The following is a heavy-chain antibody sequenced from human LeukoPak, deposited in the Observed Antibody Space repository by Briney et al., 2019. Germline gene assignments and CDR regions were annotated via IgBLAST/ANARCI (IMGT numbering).Heavy chain of an antibody. CDR3: ARDVWSDHVGWFDP. D-gene: IGHD2-8*01. V-gene: IGHV4-31*03. CDR2: IYYSGST. J-gene: IGHJ5*02. CDR1: GGSISSGGYY. Sequence: SETLSLTCTVSGGSISSGGYYWSWIRQHPGKGLEWIGYIYYSGSTYYNPSLKSRVTISVDTSKNQFSLKLSSVTAADTAVYYCARDVWSDHVGWFDPWGQGTLVTVSS.